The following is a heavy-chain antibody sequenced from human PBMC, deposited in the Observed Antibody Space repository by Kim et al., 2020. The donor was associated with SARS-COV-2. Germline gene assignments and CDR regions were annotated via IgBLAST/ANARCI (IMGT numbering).Heavy chain of an antibody. Sequence: GGSLRLSCAASGFTFSSYGMHWVRQAPGKGLEWVAVIWYDGSNKYYADSVKGRFTISRDNSKNTLYLQMNSLRAEDTAVYYCARESVNYDSSGYSAGCDYWGQGTLVTVSS. CDR1: GFTFSSYG. V-gene: IGHV3-33*01. CDR2: IWYDGSNK. D-gene: IGHD3-22*01. J-gene: IGHJ4*02. CDR3: ARESVNYDSSGYSAGCDY.